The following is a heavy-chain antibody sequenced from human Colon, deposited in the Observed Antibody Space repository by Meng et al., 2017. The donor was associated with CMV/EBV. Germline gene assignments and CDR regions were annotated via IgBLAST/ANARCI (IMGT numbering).Heavy chain of an antibody. CDR2: ERSDGTAQ. CDR1: GFKFNDFG. J-gene: IGHJ4*02. V-gene: IGHV3-30*02. CDR3: AKEGKVE. Sequence: VQFVEYGGGVVQPGRSLRLSCVASGFKFNDFGIHGGRQAPGKVLEWVEFERSDGTAQYYGDSVKGRFTISRDKSNNTVYLQMNSLRTEDTATYSCAKEGKVEWGQGTLVTVSS. D-gene: IGHD2-2*01.